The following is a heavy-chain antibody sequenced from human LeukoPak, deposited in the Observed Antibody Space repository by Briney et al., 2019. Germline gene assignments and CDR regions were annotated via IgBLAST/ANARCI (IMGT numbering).Heavy chain of an antibody. CDR1: GGSISTYY. Sequence: SETLSLTCTVSGGSISTYYWNWIRQPPGKGLEWIGYIYHSGSTNYNPSLQSRVTISVDTSKNQFSLNLNSATAADTAVYYCARGGAARLHFQNWGQGTLVTDSS. D-gene: IGHD6-6*01. CDR2: IYHSGST. V-gene: IGHV4-59*01. J-gene: IGHJ1*01. CDR3: ARGGAARLHFQN.